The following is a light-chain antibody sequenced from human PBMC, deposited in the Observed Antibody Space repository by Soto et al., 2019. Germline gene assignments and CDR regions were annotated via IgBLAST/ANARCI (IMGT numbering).Light chain of an antibody. Sequence: QSVLTQPPSASGTPGQSVTISCSGNSSNIGNNPVNWYQQLPGTAPKLLIYSSNQRPSGVPYRISGSKSGASASLAITGLQSDDEADYYCGTWDDSLKSYMFGGGTQLIVL. J-gene: IGLJ3*02. CDR3: GTWDDSLKSYM. CDR1: SSNIGNNP. V-gene: IGLV1-44*01. CDR2: SSN.